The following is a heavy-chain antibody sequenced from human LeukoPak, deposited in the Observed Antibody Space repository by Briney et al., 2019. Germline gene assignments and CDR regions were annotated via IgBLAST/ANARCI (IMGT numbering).Heavy chain of an antibody. J-gene: IGHJ4*02. V-gene: IGHV1-2*02. CDR3: TREDY. Sequence: GASVKVSCKASGYSFTGHYLHWMRQAPGQGLEWMGWIHPNNGGTQYAQKFQGRLIITRDTSLNTVYMELNSLISDDNAMYYCTREDYWGQGTLVTVSS. CDR1: GYSFTGHY. CDR2: IHPNNGGT.